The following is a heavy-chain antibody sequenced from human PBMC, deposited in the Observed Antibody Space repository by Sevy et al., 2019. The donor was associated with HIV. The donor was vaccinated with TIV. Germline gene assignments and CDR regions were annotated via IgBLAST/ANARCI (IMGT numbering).Heavy chain of an antibody. CDR1: GFTFSNYF. CDR3: ARGDYSGSLYYFDY. Sequence: GGSLRLSCAASGFTFSNYFMNWVRQAPGKGLEWVSSICSGSSYIFYADSLKGRFTITRDNAKNSLYLHMNSLRAEDTDVYYCARGDYSGSLYYFDYWGPGTLVTVSS. D-gene: IGHD3-10*01. V-gene: IGHV3-21*01. CDR2: ICSGSSYI. J-gene: IGHJ4*02.